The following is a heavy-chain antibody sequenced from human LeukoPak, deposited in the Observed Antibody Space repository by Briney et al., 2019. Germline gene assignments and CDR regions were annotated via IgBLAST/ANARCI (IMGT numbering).Heavy chain of an antibody. Sequence: ASVKVSCKASGYTFTSYAMHWVRQAPGQRLEWMGWINAGNGNTKYSQEFQGRVTITRDTSASTAYMELSSLRSEDMAVYYCARDIRAAVAGWPTRSFDPWGQGTLVTVSS. V-gene: IGHV1-3*03. D-gene: IGHD6-19*01. J-gene: IGHJ5*02. CDR1: GYTFTSYA. CDR2: INAGNGNT. CDR3: ARDIRAAVAGWPTRSFDP.